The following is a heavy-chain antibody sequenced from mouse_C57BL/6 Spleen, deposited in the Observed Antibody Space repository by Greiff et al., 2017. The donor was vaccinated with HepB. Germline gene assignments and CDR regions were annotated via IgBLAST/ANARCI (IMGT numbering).Heavy chain of an antibody. Sequence: VQLQQSGPELVKPGASVKISCKASGYAFSSSWMNWVKQRPGKGLEWIGRIYPGDGDTNYNGKFKGKATLTADKSSSTAYMQLSSLTSEDSAVYLCELGTWFAYWGQGTLVTVSA. CDR2: IYPGDGDT. CDR1: GYAFSSSW. D-gene: IGHD4-1*01. V-gene: IGHV1-82*01. CDR3: ELGTWFAY. J-gene: IGHJ3*01.